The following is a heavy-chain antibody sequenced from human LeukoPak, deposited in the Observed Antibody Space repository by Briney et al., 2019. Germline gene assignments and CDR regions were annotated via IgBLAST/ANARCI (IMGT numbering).Heavy chain of an antibody. CDR3: ARDHYFSSSRWDSYYYYMDV. CDR2: SRNKANSYTT. CDR1: GFTFSDHY. Sequence: GGSLRLSCAASGFTFSDHYMDWVRQAPGKGLEWDGRSRNKANSYTTEYAASVKGRFTISRDDSKNALYLQMNSLKTDDTAVYYCARDHYFSSSRWDSYYYYMDVWGKGTTVTVSS. D-gene: IGHD6-6*01. V-gene: IGHV3-72*01. J-gene: IGHJ6*03.